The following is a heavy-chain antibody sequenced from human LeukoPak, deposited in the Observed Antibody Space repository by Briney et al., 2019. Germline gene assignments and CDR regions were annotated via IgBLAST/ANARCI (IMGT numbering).Heavy chain of an antibody. CDR1: GGSLSNYY. J-gene: IGHJ3*02. V-gene: IGHV4-59*12. CDR2: MYYRGRS. D-gene: IGHD5-24*01. Sequence: SETLSLTCTVSGGSLSNYYWSWIRQPPGKGLEWIGYMYYRGRSNYNPSLKSRVTISVDTSKNQFSLKLSSVTAADTAVYYCARFIRRDGYNYGTIDAFDIWGQGTMVTVSS. CDR3: ARFIRRDGYNYGTIDAFDI.